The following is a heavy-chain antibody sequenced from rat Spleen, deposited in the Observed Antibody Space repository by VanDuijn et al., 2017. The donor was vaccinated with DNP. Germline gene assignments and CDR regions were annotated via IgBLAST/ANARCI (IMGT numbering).Heavy chain of an antibody. V-gene: IGHV5-22*01. D-gene: IGHD4-3*01. Sequence: EVQLVESGGGLVQPGRSLKLSCAASGFTFTDYNMAWVRQAPKKGLEWVAYIGSDGYAPYYGDSVKGRFTISRDNAKSTLYLQMNSLRSEDMATYYCVRWNSGHFENWGQGVMVTVSS. CDR1: GFTFTDYN. J-gene: IGHJ2*01. CDR2: IGSDGYAP. CDR3: VRWNSGHFEN.